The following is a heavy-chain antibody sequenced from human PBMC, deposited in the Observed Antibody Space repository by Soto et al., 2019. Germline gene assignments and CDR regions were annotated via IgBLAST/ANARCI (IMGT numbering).Heavy chain of an antibody. CDR2: IIPIFGTA. D-gene: IGHD5-18*01. V-gene: IGHV1-69*01. Sequence: QVQLVQSGAEVKKPGSSVKVSCKASGGTFSSYAISWVRQAPGQGLEWMGGIIPIFGTANYAQKFQGRVTITAYESTCTAYMELSSLRSEVTAVYYCARVRWGRGYSHCPNYYYYYGLDVWGQVTTVTVSS. J-gene: IGHJ6*02. CDR1: GGTFSSYA. CDR3: ARVRWGRGYSHCPNYYYYYGLDV.